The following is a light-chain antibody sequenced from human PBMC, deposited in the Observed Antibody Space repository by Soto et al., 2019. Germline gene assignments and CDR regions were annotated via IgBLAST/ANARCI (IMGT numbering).Light chain of an antibody. CDR3: QHRSGFT. CDR2: DAS. CDR1: QSVNTY. J-gene: IGKJ3*01. Sequence: EIVLTQSPATLSLSPGERATLSCGASQSVNTYLAWYQQKPGQAPRLLIHDASHRATGIPARFSGSGSGTDFTLTISSLEPEDFAAYYCQHRSGFTFGPGTKVDIK. V-gene: IGKV3-11*01.